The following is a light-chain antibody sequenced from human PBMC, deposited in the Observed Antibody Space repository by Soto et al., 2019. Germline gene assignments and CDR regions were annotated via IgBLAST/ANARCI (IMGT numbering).Light chain of an antibody. Sequence: EIVLTQSPGTLSLSPGERATLSCRASQSVRSSYLAWYQQKPGQAPRLLIYGASSRATGIPDRFSGGGSGTHFPITISSREPEDFAVYYCQQYSNSPATFGPGTKVDIK. CDR1: QSVRSSY. CDR3: QQYSNSPAT. CDR2: GAS. V-gene: IGKV3-20*01. J-gene: IGKJ3*01.